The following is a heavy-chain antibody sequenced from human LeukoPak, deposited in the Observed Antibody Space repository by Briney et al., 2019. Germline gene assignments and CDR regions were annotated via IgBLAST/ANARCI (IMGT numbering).Heavy chain of an antibody. V-gene: IGHV1-2*02. CDR3: ARDVLGYDSSASD. D-gene: IGHD3-22*01. Sequence: ASVKVSCKASGYSFTGYYIHWVRQAPGQGLEWMGWVNSNIGDTYYAQKFRGRLAITRDKSITTVHMELSSLRSNDTAVYYCARDVLGYDSSASDWGQGTLVTVSS. J-gene: IGHJ4*02. CDR2: VNSNIGDT. CDR1: GYSFTGYY.